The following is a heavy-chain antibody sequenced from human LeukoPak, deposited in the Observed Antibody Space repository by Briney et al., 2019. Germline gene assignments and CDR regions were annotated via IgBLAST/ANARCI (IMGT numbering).Heavy chain of an antibody. CDR3: ARDVSLGIMVGGVVHLNWFDP. V-gene: IGHV1-18*01. CDR2: ISAYNGNT. J-gene: IGHJ5*02. D-gene: IGHD3-16*01. CDR1: GYTFTSYG. Sequence: ASVKVSCKASGYTFTSYGISWVRQAPGQGLEWMGWISAYNGNTNYAQKLQGRVTMTQDKTNSTAYMELRNLRSDDTVVYCWARDVSLGIMVGGVVHLNWFDPWGQGTLVIVCS.